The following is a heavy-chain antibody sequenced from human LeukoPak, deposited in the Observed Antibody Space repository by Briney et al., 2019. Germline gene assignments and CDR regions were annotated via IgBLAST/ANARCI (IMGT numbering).Heavy chain of an antibody. CDR1: RFTFSSYG. V-gene: IGHV3-30*02. J-gene: IGHJ6*03. CDR3: AKGAITMVRANPYYYYMDV. D-gene: IGHD3-10*01. Sequence: PGGSLRLSCAASRFTFSSYGMHWVRQAPGKGLEWVAFIRYDGSNKYYADSVKGRFTISRDNSKNTLYLQMNSLRAEDTAVYYCAKGAITMVRANPYYYYMDVWGKGTTVTISS. CDR2: IRYDGSNK.